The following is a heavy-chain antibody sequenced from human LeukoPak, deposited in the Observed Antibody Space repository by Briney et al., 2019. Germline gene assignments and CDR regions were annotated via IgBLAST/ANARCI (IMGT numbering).Heavy chain of an antibody. V-gene: IGHV1-69*04. CDR1: GGTFSSYA. Sequence: ASVKVSCKASGGTFSSYAISWVRQAPGQGLEWMGRIIPILGIANYAQKFQGRVTITADKSTSTAYMELSSLRSDDTAVYYCARSSAPYDSSGYYFVYWGQGTLVTVSS. CDR2: IIPILGIA. CDR3: ARSSAPYDSSGYYFVY. D-gene: IGHD3-22*01. J-gene: IGHJ4*02.